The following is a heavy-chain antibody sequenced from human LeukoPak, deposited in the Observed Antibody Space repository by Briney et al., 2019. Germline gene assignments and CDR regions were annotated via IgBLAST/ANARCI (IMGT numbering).Heavy chain of an antibody. CDR1: GFTLSSER. CDR2: ISSSSSYI. D-gene: IGHD3-9*01. Sequence: PGGSLRLSCAASGFTLSSERMSGVRQAPGKGLEWVSSISSSSSYIYYADSVKGRFTISRDNAKNSLYLQMNSLRAEDTAVYYCARDILFDYWGQGTLVTVSS. J-gene: IGHJ4*02. V-gene: IGHV3-21*01. CDR3: ARDILFDY.